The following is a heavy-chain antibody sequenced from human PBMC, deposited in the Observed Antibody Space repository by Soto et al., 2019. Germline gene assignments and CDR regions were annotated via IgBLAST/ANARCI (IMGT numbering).Heavy chain of an antibody. CDR2: IYYSGST. CDR1: GGSISSYY. CDR3: ARLYYDFWSGSIYYYYYYLDV. D-gene: IGHD3-3*01. J-gene: IGHJ6*03. V-gene: IGHV4-59*01. Sequence: PSETLSLTCTVSGGSISSYYWSWIRQPPGKGLEWIGYIYYSGSTNYNPSLKSRVTISVDTSKNQFSLKLSSVTAADTAVYYCARLYYDFWSGSIYYYYYYLDVWGKGTTVTVSS.